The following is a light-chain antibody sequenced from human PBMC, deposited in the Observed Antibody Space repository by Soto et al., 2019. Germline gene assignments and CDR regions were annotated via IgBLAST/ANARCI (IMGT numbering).Light chain of an antibody. V-gene: IGKV1-17*01. CDR3: QQHNSSAVT. J-gene: IGKJ1*01. Sequence: DIQMTQSPSSLSASVGERVTITCRESQGIRNDFGWYQQKRGKAPKCXIYAASTLQSGVQSRFSGSGSGTEFTLTISSLQPEDFATYYCQQHNSSAVTFGQGTKVDIK. CDR1: QGIRND. CDR2: AAS.